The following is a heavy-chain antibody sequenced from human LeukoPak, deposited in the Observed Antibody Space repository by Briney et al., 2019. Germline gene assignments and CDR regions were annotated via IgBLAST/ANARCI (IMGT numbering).Heavy chain of an antibody. J-gene: IGHJ3*02. D-gene: IGHD3-9*01. V-gene: IGHV3-48*03. CDR3: ARNNRCYDILTGYYRGGDAFDI. CDR2: ISSSGSTI. CDR1: GFTFSSYE. Sequence: GGFLRLSCAASGFTFSSYEMNWVRQAPGKGLEWVSYISSSGSTIYYADSVKGRFTISRDNAKNSLYLQMNSLRAEDTAVYYCARNNRCYDILTGYYRGGDAFDIWGQGTMVTVSS.